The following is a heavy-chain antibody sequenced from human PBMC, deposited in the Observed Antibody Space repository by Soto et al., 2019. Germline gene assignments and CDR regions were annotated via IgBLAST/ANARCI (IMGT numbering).Heavy chain of an antibody. V-gene: IGHV3-23*01. D-gene: IGHD1-26*01. J-gene: IGHJ3*02. CDR2: ISGGGGST. CDR3: AKGGASAGGAFDI. Sequence: EVQLLESGGDLVQPGGSLRLSCAASGFTFSSYAMSWVRQAPGKGLEWVSGISGGGGSTYYADSVKGRFTISRDNSKNTLYLQMNSLRAEDTAVYYCAKGGASAGGAFDIWGQGTMVTVSS. CDR1: GFTFSSYA.